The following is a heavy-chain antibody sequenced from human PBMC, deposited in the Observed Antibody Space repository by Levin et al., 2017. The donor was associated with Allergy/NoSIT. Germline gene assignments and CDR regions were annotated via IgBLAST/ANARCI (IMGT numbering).Heavy chain of an antibody. D-gene: IGHD6-13*01. J-gene: IGHJ3*02. CDR1: GGSISSGSYY. V-gene: IGHV4-61*02. CDR2: IYTSGST. Sequence: PSETLSLTCTVSGGSISSGSYYWSWIRQPAGKGLEWIGRIYTSGSTNYNPSLKSRVTISVDTSKNQFSLKLSSVTAADTAVYYCARVMDSWYPNDAFDIWGQGTMVTVSS. CDR3: ARVMDSWYPNDAFDI.